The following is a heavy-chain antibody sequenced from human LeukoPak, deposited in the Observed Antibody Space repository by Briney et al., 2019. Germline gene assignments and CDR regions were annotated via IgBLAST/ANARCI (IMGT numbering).Heavy chain of an antibody. D-gene: IGHD3-22*01. CDR3: AREVDYYDSSGPKD. CDR2: IYYSGST. Sequence: SETLSLTCTVSGGPISSGGYYWSWIRQHPGKGLEWIGYIYYSGSTYYNPSLKGRVTISVDTSKNQFSLKLSSVTAADTAVYYCAREVDYYDSSGPKDWGQGTLVTVSS. V-gene: IGHV4-31*03. CDR1: GGPISSGGYY. J-gene: IGHJ4*02.